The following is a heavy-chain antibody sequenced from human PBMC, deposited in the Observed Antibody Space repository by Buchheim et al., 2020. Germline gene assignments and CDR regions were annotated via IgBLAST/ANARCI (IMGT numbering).Heavy chain of an antibody. CDR2: IYHSGST. CDR1: GCSRRWEY. CDR3: ARDIDY. Sequence: QVQLQESGPGLVKTSDNLSLQCTVSGCSRRWEYLCWIRVPPGKGLEWIGYIYHSGSTNYIPSLKSRVTRSIDTSKNQFSLKLSSVTAADTAVYYCARDIDYWGQGTL. V-gene: IGHV4-59*01. J-gene: IGHJ4*01.